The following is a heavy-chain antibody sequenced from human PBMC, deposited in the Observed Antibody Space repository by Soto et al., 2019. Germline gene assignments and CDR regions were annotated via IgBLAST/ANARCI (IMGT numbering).Heavy chain of an antibody. CDR3: ARGAAGAVSYYYYGMDV. J-gene: IGHJ6*02. D-gene: IGHD6-19*01. CDR1: GFTFSDYY. CDR2: ISSSGSTI. Sequence: QVQLVESGGGLLKPGGSLRLSCAASGFTFSDYYMSWIRQAPGKRLEWVSYISSSGSTIYYADSVKGRFTISRDNAKNSLDQQMNSPKAEDTAVYYCARGAAGAVSYYYYGMDVWGQGTTVTVSS. V-gene: IGHV3-11*01.